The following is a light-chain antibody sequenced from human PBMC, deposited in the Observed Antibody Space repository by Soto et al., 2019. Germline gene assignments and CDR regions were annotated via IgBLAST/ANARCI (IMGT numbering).Light chain of an antibody. Sequence: EVVLTQSPGTLSLSPGERATLSCRASQSVRSTYLGWYQQKPGQAPRLLIYGASKRQSGVPDRFSGGGSGTDFTLTISSLQPEDFAVYYCLQFSGSVTFVVGTKVDIK. CDR3: LQFSGSVT. CDR1: QSVRSTY. J-gene: IGKJ4*01. V-gene: IGKV3-20*01. CDR2: GAS.